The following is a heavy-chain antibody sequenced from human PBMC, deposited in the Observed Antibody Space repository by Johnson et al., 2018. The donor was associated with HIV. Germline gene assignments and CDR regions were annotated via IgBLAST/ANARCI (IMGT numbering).Heavy chain of an antibody. CDR2: ISYDGSNK. Sequence: QVQLVESGGGVVQPGRSLRLSCAASGFTFSSYAMHWVRQAPGKGLEWVAVISYDGSNKYYADSVKGRFTISRDNSKNTLCLQMNILRAEDTAVYYCARASLVGGPHGAFDIWGQGTMVTVSS. J-gene: IGHJ3*02. CDR1: GFTFSSYA. D-gene: IGHD3-10*01. CDR3: ARASLVGGPHGAFDI. V-gene: IGHV3-30*04.